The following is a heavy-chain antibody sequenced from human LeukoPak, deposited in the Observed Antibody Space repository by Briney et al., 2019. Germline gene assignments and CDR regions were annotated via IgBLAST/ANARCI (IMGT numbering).Heavy chain of an antibody. CDR2: IYHSGST. D-gene: IGHD3-10*01. Sequence: SETLSLTCTVSGGSISGSSYYWGWIRQPPGKGLEWIGSIYHSGSTYYNPSLKSRVTISVDTSKNQFSLKLSSVTAADTAVYYCARHRGPLRGWFDPWGQGTLVTVSS. J-gene: IGHJ5*02. CDR3: ARHRGPLRGWFDP. CDR1: GGSISGSSYY. V-gene: IGHV4-39*01.